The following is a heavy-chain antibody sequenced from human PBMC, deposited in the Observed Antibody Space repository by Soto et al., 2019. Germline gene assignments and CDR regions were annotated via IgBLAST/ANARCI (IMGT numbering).Heavy chain of an antibody. Sequence: EVQLVESGGGLVQPGGSLKLSCAASGFTFSGSAMHWVRQASGKGLEWVGRIRSKANSYATAYAASVKGRFTISRDDSKNTAYLQMNSLKTEDTAVYYCGRCTSTSCHLGSDYWGQGTLVTVSS. V-gene: IGHV3-73*02. CDR1: GFTFSGSA. J-gene: IGHJ4*02. CDR2: IRSKANSYAT. D-gene: IGHD2-2*01. CDR3: GRCTSTSCHLGSDY.